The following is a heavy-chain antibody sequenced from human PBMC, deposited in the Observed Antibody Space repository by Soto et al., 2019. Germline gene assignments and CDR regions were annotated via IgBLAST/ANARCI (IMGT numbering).Heavy chain of an antibody. CDR3: AKRPVGPYGDYRQ. Sequence: EVQLLESGGGLVQTGGSLRLSCAASGFTLSSYAMSWVRQAPGKGLEWVSAISGSGGSTYYADSVKGRFTISRDNSKNTLYLQMNSLRAEDTAVYYCAKRPVGPYGDYRQWGQGTLVTVSS. J-gene: IGHJ4*02. CDR2: ISGSGGST. CDR1: GFTLSSYA. D-gene: IGHD4-17*01. V-gene: IGHV3-23*01.